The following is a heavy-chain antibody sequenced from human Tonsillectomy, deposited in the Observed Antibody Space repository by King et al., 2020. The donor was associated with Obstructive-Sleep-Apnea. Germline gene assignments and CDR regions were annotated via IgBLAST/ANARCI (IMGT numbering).Heavy chain of an antibody. Sequence: VQLVESGGGLVQPGRSLRLSCAASGFTFDDYAMHWVRQAPGKGLEWVSGITWNSGSIGYADFLKGRLTISRDNAKNSLYLQMNSLKPEDTALYYCAKDTRGYYDSSGYADYWGQGTLVTVSS. D-gene: IGHD3-22*01. CDR1: GFTFDDYA. J-gene: IGHJ4*02. CDR2: ITWNSGSI. CDR3: AKDTRGYYDSSGYADY. V-gene: IGHV3-9*01.